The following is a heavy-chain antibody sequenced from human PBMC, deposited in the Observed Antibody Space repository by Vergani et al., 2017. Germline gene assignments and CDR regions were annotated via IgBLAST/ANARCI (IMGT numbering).Heavy chain of an antibody. D-gene: IGHD2-2*01. J-gene: IGHJ5*02. V-gene: IGHV4-61*08. CDR3: AREVVPAGSVIYNWFDP. CDR2: IYYSGST. Sequence: QVQLQESGPGLVKPSQTLSLTCTVSGGSISSGGYYWSWIRQPPGKGLEWIGYIYYSGSTNYNPSLKSRVTISVDTSKNQFSLKLRSVTAADTAVYYCAREVVPAGSVIYNWFDPWGQGTLVTVSS. CDR1: GGSISSGGYY.